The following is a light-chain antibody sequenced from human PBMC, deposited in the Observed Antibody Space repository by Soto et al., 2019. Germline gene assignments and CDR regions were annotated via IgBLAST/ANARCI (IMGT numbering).Light chain of an antibody. J-gene: IGKJ5*01. CDR1: QSVNTKY. CDR2: GVS. Sequence: EIVLTQSPGTLSLSPGERATLSCRASQSVNTKYLAWYQQKPGQAPRLLISGVSSRATGIPDRFSGSGSGTDFTLTISHVQPEVFALYCCQRRSKRLITFGHGTRLAIK. V-gene: IGKV3D-20*02. CDR3: QRRSKRLIT.